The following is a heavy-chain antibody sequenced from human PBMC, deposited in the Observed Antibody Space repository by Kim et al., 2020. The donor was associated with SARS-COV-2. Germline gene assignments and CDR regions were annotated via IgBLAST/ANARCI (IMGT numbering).Heavy chain of an antibody. CDR1: GFTFSAYG. V-gene: IGHV3-33*01. D-gene: IGHD2-21*02. CDR3: VRPLGAYCGGDCYLDN. Sequence: GASLKISCAASGFTFSAYGMHWVRQTPGKGLEWVAVIWWDGSQKYYADSVKARFTVSRDNSKNTLYLQMNNLSAEDTALYYCVRPLGAYCGGDCYLDNWGQGTLVTVSS. J-gene: IGHJ4*02. CDR2: IWWDGSQK.